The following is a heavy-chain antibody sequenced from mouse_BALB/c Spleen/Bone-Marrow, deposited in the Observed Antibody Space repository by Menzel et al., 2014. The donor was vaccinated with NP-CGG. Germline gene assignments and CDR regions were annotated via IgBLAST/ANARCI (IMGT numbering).Heavy chain of an antibody. CDR3: ARRAYGGSHGFAY. D-gene: IGHD1-1*01. J-gene: IGHJ3*01. Sequence: QVQLKESGAELAKPGASVKMSCKASGYTFTSYWMHWVKQRPGQGLEWIGYINPSTGYTEYNQKFRDKATLTADKSSSTAYMQLSSLTSEDSAVYYCARRAYGGSHGFAYWGQGTLVTVSA. CDR2: INPSTGYT. CDR1: GYTFTSYW. V-gene: IGHV1-7*01.